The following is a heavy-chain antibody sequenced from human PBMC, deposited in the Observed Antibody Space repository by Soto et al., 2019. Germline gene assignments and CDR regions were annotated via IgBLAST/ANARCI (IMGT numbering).Heavy chain of an antibody. Sequence: EVQLVETGGDLIQPGGSLRLSCSASGFTVSSDSMTWFRQAPGKVLEWISIIYSDNNTDYADSVKGRFSISRDTSKYILYLQMNGMRAEVTAEYYCARHYSAMGVWGQGTTVIVSS. J-gene: IGHJ6*02. V-gene: IGHV3-53*02. CDR1: GFTVSSDS. CDR2: IYSDNNT. CDR3: ARHYSAMGV.